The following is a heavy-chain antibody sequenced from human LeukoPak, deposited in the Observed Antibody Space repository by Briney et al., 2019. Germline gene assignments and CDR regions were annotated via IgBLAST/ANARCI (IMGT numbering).Heavy chain of an antibody. CDR2: ISAYNGNT. D-gene: IGHD3-3*01. CDR3: ARGPPYNDFWSGNRRGPNDY. V-gene: IGHV1-18*01. CDR1: GYTFTSYG. J-gene: IGHJ4*02. Sequence: ASVEVSCTASGYTFTSYGISWVRQAPGQGLEWMGWISAYNGNTNYAQKLQGRVTMTTDTSTSTAYMELRSLRSDDTAVYYCARGPPYNDFWSGNRRGPNDYWGQGTLVTVSS.